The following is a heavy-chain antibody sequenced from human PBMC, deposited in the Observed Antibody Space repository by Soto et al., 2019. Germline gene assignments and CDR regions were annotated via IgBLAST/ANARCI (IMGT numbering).Heavy chain of an antibody. Sequence: SETLSLTCGVYGGSFSAYSWTWLRQSPGKGLEWIGEITHGGSTDYNPALKSRLVMSVDTSKNQFSLRVTSVTAADAAVYFCARARFDSWSHIYYGLDVWGQGTTITVSS. V-gene: IGHV4-34*01. J-gene: IGHJ6*02. CDR2: ITHGGST. CDR3: ARARFDSWSHIYYGLDV. D-gene: IGHD3-3*01. CDR1: GGSFSAYS.